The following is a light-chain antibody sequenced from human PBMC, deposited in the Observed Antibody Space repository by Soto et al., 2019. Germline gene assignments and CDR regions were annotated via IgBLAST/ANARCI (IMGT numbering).Light chain of an antibody. J-gene: IGKJ1*01. Sequence: IVLTHSPGTLSLSPWERATFSCRASQSVSSSYLAWYQQRPGQSPRLLIYGASSRAAGIPDRFSGSGSGTDFTLTISRLEPEDFAIYYCQQYGSSPKFGQGTKVDIK. CDR3: QQYGSSPK. V-gene: IGKV3-20*01. CDR2: GAS. CDR1: QSVSSSY.